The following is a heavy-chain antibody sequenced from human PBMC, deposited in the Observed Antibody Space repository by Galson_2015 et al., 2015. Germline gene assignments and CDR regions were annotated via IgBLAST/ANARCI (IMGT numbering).Heavy chain of an antibody. V-gene: IGHV4-34*01. Sequence: ETLSLTCAVYGGSFSGYYWSWIRQPPGKGLEWIGEINHSGSTNYNPSLKSRVTISVDTSKNQFSLKLSSVTAADTAVYYCARGQYCGGDCSFPFPTHFPYYYYGMDVWGQGTTVTVSS. D-gene: IGHD2-21*02. J-gene: IGHJ6*02. CDR1: GGSFSGYY. CDR2: INHSGST. CDR3: ARGQYCGGDCSFPFPTHFPYYYYGMDV.